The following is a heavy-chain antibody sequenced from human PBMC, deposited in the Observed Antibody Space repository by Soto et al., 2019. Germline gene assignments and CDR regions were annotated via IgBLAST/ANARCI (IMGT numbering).Heavy chain of an antibody. V-gene: IGHV4-34*01. CDR2: INHSGST. J-gene: IGHJ6*02. D-gene: IGHD3-3*01. CDR3: ARGRNYDFWSGYPYYYYGMDV. Sequence: SQTLSLTCAVYGGSFSGYYWSWIRQPPGKGLEWIGEINHSGSTNYNPSLKSRVTISVDTSKNQFSLKLSSVTAADTAVYYCARGRNYDFWSGYPYYYYGMDVWGQGTTVTVSS. CDR1: GGSFSGYY.